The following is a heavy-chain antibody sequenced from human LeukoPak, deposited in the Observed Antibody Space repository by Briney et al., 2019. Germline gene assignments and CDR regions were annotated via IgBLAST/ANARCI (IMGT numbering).Heavy chain of an antibody. CDR3: ARGRYYYGSGSYYNWFDP. Sequence: PSETLSLTCTVSGGSISSYYWSWIRQPPGKGLEWIGEINHSGSTNYNPSLKSRVTISVDTSKNQFSLKLSSVTAADTAVYYCARGRYYYGSGSYYNWFDPWGQGTLVTVSS. J-gene: IGHJ5*02. CDR2: INHSGST. CDR1: GGSISSYY. D-gene: IGHD3-10*01. V-gene: IGHV4-34*01.